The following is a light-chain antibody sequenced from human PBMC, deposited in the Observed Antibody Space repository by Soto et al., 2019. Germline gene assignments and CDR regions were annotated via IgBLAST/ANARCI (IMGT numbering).Light chain of an antibody. J-gene: IGKJ1*01. Sequence: DIQMTQSPSSLSASVGDRVTIPCRASQSIRNFLNWYQYKPGQAPRLLIYTASALQGGVPARFSGSGSGTDFTLTISRLEPEDFAVYYCQQYGSSPRTFGQGTKVDIK. CDR1: QSIRNF. V-gene: IGKV1-39*01. CDR2: TAS. CDR3: QQYGSSPRT.